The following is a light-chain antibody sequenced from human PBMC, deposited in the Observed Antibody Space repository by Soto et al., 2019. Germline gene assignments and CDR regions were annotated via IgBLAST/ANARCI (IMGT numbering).Light chain of an antibody. CDR2: GAS. V-gene: IGKV3-15*01. Sequence: EIVMTQSPATLSVSPGERVTLSCRASQSVGSNLAWYQQKPGQAPRLLIYGASARATAIPARFSGGGSGTEFTLTISNLQSEDFAVYYCQQYSNWPPYSFGLGTKLEIK. J-gene: IGKJ2*01. CDR3: QQYSNWPPYS. CDR1: QSVGSN.